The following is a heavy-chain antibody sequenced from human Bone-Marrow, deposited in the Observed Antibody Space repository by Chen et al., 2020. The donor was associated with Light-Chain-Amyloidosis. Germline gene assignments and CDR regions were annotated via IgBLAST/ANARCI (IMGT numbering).Heavy chain of an antibody. J-gene: IGHJ5*02. CDR1: GFSFRSYW. V-gene: IGHV3-7*01. CDR3: AGDRGWFDP. Sequence: EVQLVEYGGGLVQPGGSLRLSCAASGFSFRSYWMTWVRQVSGKGLEWVAKMKEDGSEKYYVDSVKGRFTISRDNAKNSLYLQMNNLRVEDTAVYYCAGDRGWFDPWGQGTLVTVSS. CDR2: MKEDGSEK.